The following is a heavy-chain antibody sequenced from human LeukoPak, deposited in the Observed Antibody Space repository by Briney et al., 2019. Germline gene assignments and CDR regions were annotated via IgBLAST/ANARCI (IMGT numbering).Heavy chain of an antibody. CDR1: GFTFSICA. D-gene: IGHD6-19*01. CDR2: IDSSGGGT. J-gene: IGHJ4*02. CDR3: AKAAGSGWSQDYFDH. V-gene: IGHV3-23*01. Sequence: GGSLRLSCAAPGFTFSICAMGWVRQAPGEGLEWVSLIDSSGGGTYYTDSVKGRFTISRDNSKNMLYLQMNSLRAEDTAIFYCAKAAGSGWSQDYFDHWGRGTLVTVSS.